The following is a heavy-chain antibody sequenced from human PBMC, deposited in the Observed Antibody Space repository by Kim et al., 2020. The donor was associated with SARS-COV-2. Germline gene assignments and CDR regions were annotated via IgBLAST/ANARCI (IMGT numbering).Heavy chain of an antibody. Sequence: QKFQGRVTITADKSTSTAYMELSSLRSEDTAVYYCARDYCSGGSCYFDYWGQGTLVTVSS. D-gene: IGHD2-15*01. V-gene: IGHV1-69*04. J-gene: IGHJ4*02. CDR3: ARDYCSGGSCYFDY.